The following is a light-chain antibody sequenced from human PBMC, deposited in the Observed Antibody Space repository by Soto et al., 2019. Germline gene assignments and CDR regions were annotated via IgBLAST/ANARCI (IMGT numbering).Light chain of an antibody. J-gene: IGKJ3*01. CDR2: GTS. Sequence: EIVLTQSPDTLSLSPGERATLSCRASQSVSSDYLVWYQQKPGQAPRLLIYGTSRRATGIPDRFSGGGSGTDFILTISRLEPEYCAGYYCQHYDNTPPSVTFGPGTKVDIK. CDR3: QHYDNTPPSVT. CDR1: QSVSSDY. V-gene: IGKV3-20*01.